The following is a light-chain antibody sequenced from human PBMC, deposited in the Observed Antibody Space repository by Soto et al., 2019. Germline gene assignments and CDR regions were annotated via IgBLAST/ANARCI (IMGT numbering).Light chain of an antibody. V-gene: IGLV1-47*02. CDR2: SNN. J-gene: IGLJ1*01. CDR1: SSNIGSNY. Sequence: QSVLTQPPSASGTPGQRVTISCSGSSSNIGSNYVYWYHQLPGTAPKLLIYSNNQRPSGVHDRFSGSKSGTSASLAISGLRSEDEADYYCAAWDDSLSGYVFGTGTQLTVL. CDR3: AAWDDSLSGYV.